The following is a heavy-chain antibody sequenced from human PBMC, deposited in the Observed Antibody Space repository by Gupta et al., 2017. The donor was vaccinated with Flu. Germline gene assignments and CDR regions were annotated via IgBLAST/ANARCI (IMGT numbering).Heavy chain of an antibody. CDR3: AGHIRTQEIDY. J-gene: IGHJ4*02. V-gene: IGHV4-61*07. Sequence: TWIRQPPGKGLEWIGNVYYRGRTNYNPSLKTRVTISVDTSKSQISLMLSSVTAADTAVYSCAGHIRTQEIDYWGQGTLVTVSS. CDR2: VYYRGRT. D-gene: IGHD3-3*02.